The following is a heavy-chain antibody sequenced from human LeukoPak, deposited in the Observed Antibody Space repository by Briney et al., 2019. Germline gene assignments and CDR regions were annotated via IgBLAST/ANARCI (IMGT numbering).Heavy chain of an antibody. V-gene: IGHV3-33*01. Sequence: GRSLRLSCAASGFTFSSYGMQWVRQAPGKGLEWVAVIWYDGNKKYYADSVKGRFTISRDNSKNPLNLQMNSLRAEDTAVYYCARDVSTGWYYFDYWGHGTLVTVSS. CDR3: ARDVSTGWYYFDY. J-gene: IGHJ4*01. D-gene: IGHD6-19*01. CDR2: IWYDGNKK. CDR1: GFTFSSYG.